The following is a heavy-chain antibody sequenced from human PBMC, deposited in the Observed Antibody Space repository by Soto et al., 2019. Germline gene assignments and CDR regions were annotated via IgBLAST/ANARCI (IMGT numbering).Heavy chain of an antibody. CDR3: AREAAVAGTNYYYGMDV. J-gene: IGHJ6*02. CDR2: IKQDGSEK. Sequence: EVQLVESGGGLVQPGGSLRLSCAASGFTFSSYWMSWVRQAPGKGLEWVANIKQDGSEKYYVDSVKGRFTISRDNAKNSLYLQMNSLRAKDTAVYYCAREAAVAGTNYYYGMDVWGQGTTVTVSS. CDR1: GFTFSSYW. D-gene: IGHD6-19*01. V-gene: IGHV3-7*01.